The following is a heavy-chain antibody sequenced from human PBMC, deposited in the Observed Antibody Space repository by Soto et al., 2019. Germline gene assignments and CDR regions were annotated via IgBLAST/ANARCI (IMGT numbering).Heavy chain of an antibody. CDR2: ISSSSSYI. CDR1: GFTFSSYS. Sequence: GGSLRLSCAASGFTFSSYSMNWVRQAPGKGLEWVSSISSSSSYIYYADSVKGRFTISRDNAKNSLYLQMNSLRAEDTAVYYCARDGRDYYGSGDKNQYYYYYMDVWGKGTTVTVSS. V-gene: IGHV3-21*01. J-gene: IGHJ6*03. CDR3: ARDGRDYYGSGDKNQYYYYYMDV. D-gene: IGHD3-10*01.